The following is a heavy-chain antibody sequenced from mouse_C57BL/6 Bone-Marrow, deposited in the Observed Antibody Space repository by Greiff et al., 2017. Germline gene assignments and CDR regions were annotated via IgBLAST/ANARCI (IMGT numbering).Heavy chain of an antibody. D-gene: IGHD1-1*01. V-gene: IGHV1-55*01. CDR3: ARRIITTVRGYYAMDY. J-gene: IGHJ4*01. Sequence: QVQLQQPGAELVKPGASVKMSCKASGYTFTSYWITWVKQRPGQGLEWIGDIYPGSGSTNYNEKFKSKAKLTVDTSSSTAYMQLSSLTSEDPAVYYCARRIITTVRGYYAMDYWGQGTSVTVSS. CDR2: IYPGSGST. CDR1: GYTFTSYW.